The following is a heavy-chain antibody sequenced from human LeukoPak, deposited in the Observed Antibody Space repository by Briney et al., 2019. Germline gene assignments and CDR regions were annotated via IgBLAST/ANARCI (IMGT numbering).Heavy chain of an antibody. Sequence: GGSQRLSCAASGSTFSSYAMSWVRQAPGKGLEWVSAISGSGGSTYYADSVKGRFTISRDNSKNTLYLQMNSLRAEDTAVYYCAKDKHDFYPWYGMDVWGQGTTVTVSS. D-gene: IGHD3-3*01. CDR2: ISGSGGST. CDR1: GSTFSSYA. CDR3: AKDKHDFYPWYGMDV. J-gene: IGHJ6*02. V-gene: IGHV3-23*01.